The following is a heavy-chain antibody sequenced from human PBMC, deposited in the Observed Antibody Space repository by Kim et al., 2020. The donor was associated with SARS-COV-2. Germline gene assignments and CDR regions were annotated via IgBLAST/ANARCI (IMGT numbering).Heavy chain of an antibody. CDR3: ARDSEVCYFADS. CDR1: GFTFNNYD. D-gene: IGHD3-10*01. Sequence: GGSLRLSCAASGFTFNNYDLQWVRQAPGKGLEWVALMSYEGTKTYYADSVKGRFTVSKDNAQETLYLHMSSLRPDDTAVYYCARDSEVCYFADS. V-gene: IGHV3-30*03. J-gene: IGHJ5*01. CDR2: MSYEGTKT.